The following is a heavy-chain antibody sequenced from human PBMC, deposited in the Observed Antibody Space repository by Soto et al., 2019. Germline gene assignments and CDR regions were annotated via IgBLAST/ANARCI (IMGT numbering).Heavy chain of an antibody. Sequence: GASVKVSCKASGYTFISYGITWVRQAPGQGLEWMGWISAYNGNTNYAQKLQGRVTMTTDTSTTTAYMEMRSLRSDDTAVYYCARRRVADPWAFDIWGQGTMVTVSS. CDR2: ISAYNGNT. J-gene: IGHJ3*02. CDR3: ARRRVADPWAFDI. CDR1: GYTFISYG. D-gene: IGHD6-19*01. V-gene: IGHV1-18*01.